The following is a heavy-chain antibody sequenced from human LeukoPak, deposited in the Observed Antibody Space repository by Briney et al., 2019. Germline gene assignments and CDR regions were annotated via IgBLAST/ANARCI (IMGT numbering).Heavy chain of an antibody. V-gene: IGHV3-21*01. CDR3: AREVYYYDSSGYYPLDY. CDR2: IIISSNYI. D-gene: IGHD3-22*01. CDR1: EFTSRSYS. Sequence: PGGPLRLSCEASEFTSRSYSMTWSARPPGKGLEWVPSIIISSNYIYYADSVKGRFTISRDNAKNSLYLQMNSLRAEDTAVYYCAREVYYYDSSGYYPLDYWGQGTLVTVSS. J-gene: IGHJ4*02.